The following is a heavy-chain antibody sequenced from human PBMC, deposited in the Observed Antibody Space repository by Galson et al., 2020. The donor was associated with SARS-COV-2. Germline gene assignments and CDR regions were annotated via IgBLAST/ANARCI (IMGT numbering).Heavy chain of an antibody. CDR1: GYTLTELS. J-gene: IGHJ5*02. D-gene: IGHD3-3*01. Sequence: GESLKISCKVSGYTLTELSMHWVRQAPGKGLEWMGGFDPEDGETIYAQKFQGRVTMTEDTSTDTAYMELSSLRSEDTAVYYCATGSVFTKGNWFDPWGQGTLVTVSS. V-gene: IGHV1-24*01. CDR3: ATGSVFTKGNWFDP. CDR2: FDPEDGET.